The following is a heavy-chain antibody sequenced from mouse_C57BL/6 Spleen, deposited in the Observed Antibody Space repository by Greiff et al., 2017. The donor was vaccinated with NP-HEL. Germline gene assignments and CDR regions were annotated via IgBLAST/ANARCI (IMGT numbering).Heavy chain of an antibody. CDR3: ARSGPGAMDY. CDR2: IYPRDGST. V-gene: IGHV1-85*01. J-gene: IGHJ4*01. Sequence: QVQLQQSGPELVKPGASVRLSCKASGYTFPSSDINWVKQRPGQGLEWIGWIYPRDGSTKYNEKFKGKATLTVDTSSSTAYMELHSLTSEDSAVYFCARSGPGAMDYWGQGTSVTVSS. D-gene: IGHD3-2*02. CDR1: GYTFPSSD.